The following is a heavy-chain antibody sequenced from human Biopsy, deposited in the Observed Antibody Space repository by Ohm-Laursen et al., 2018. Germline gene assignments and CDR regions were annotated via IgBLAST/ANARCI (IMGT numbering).Heavy chain of an antibody. CDR1: GFTFSSYG. D-gene: IGHD3-3*01. V-gene: IGHV3-23*01. CDR3: ARSRDFKSGGSLQLHYFFIAV. Sequence: SLRLSCSAPGFTFSSYGMSWVRQAPGKGLEWVSVLSGSGGTTYYADSVKGRFTISRDNSKNILFLQMNFLTAEDTARYYCARSRDFKSGGSLQLHYFFIAVWGQGTTVTVSS. CDR2: LSGSGGTT. J-gene: IGHJ6*02.